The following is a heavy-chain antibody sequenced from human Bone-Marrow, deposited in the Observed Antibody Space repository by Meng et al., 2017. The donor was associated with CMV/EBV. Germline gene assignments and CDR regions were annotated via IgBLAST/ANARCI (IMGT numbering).Heavy chain of an antibody. CDR3: ARGLPDNYDVWSGYYGYYYYGMDV. CDR2: IIPILGIA. J-gene: IGHJ6*02. D-gene: IGHD3-3*01. CDR1: GGTFSSYT. Sequence: SVKVSCKASGGTFSSYTISWVRQAPGQGLEWMGRIIPILGIANYAQKFQGRVTITADESTSTAYMELSSLRSEDTAVYYCARGLPDNYDVWSGYYGYYYYGMDVWGQGTTVTVSS. V-gene: IGHV1-69*02.